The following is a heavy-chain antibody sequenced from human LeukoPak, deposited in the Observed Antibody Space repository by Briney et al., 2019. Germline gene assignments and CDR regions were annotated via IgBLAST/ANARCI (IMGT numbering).Heavy chain of an antibody. V-gene: IGHV3-23*01. Sequence: PGGSLRLSCAASGFTFSSYAMSWVRQAPGKGLEWVSAISGSGGSTCYADSMKGRFTISRDNSKNTLYLQMNSLRAEDTAVYYCAKDRGYCSSTSCYNWFDPWGQGTLVTVSS. CDR1: GFTFSSYA. J-gene: IGHJ5*02. D-gene: IGHD2-2*01. CDR3: AKDRGYCSSTSCYNWFDP. CDR2: ISGSGGST.